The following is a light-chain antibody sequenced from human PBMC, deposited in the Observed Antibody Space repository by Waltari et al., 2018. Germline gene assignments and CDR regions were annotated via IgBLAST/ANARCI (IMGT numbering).Light chain of an antibody. CDR3: QQYGRSPYT. V-gene: IGKV3-20*01. CDR1: QNVRSNF. Sequence: EIVLTQSPGTLSLSPGERATLSCRASQNVRSNFLAWYQQKPGQAPRLLIYGASSRATGVPDRFSGSGSGTDFTLTISRLEAEDCAVYCCQQYGRSPYTFGQGTKLEIK. CDR2: GAS. J-gene: IGKJ2*01.